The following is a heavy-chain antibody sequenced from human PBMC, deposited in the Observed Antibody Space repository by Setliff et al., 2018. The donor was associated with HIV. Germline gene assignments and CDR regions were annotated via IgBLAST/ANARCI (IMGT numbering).Heavy chain of an antibody. J-gene: IGHJ4*02. D-gene: IGHD4-17*01. CDR2: ISSRGSTI. CDR1: GFTFSDYY. CDR3: ARSPYGDYGLDY. V-gene: IGHV3-11*04. Sequence: PGGSLRLSCAASGFTFSDYYMSWTRQAPGKGLEWVSYISSRGSTIYYADSVKGRFTISRDNAKNSLYLQMNTLRAEDPAVYFCARSPYGDYGLDYWGQGALVTVSS.